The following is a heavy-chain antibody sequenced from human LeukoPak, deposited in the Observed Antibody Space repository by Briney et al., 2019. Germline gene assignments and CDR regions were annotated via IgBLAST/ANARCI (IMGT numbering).Heavy chain of an antibody. J-gene: IGHJ4*02. D-gene: IGHD6-13*01. CDR1: GFTFSSYW. CDR3: AHISSSWPDY. V-gene: IGHV3-74*01. Sequence: PGGSLRLSCAASGFTFSSYWMHWVRQAPGKGLVWVSRSNSDGSSTSYADSVKGRFTISRDNSKNTLYLQMNSLRAEDTAVYYCAHISSSWPDYWGQGTLVTVSS. CDR2: SNSDGSST.